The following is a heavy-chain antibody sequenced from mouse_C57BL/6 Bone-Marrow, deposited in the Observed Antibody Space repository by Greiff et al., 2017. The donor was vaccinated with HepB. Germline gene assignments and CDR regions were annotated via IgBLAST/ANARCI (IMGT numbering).Heavy chain of an antibody. V-gene: IGHV5-9*01. D-gene: IGHD4-1*01. Sequence: EVMLVESGGGLVKPGGSLKLSCAASGFTFSSYTMSWVRQTPEKRLEWVATISGGGGNTYYPDSVKGRFTISRDNAKNTLYLQMSSLRSEDTALYYCARHQIYWGAWFAYWGQGTLVTVSA. CDR2: ISGGGGNT. CDR1: GFTFSSYT. CDR3: ARHQIYWGAWFAY. J-gene: IGHJ3*01.